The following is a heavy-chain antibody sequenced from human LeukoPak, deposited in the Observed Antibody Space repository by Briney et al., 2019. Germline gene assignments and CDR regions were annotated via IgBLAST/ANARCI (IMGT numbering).Heavy chain of an antibody. V-gene: IGHV3-30*03. CDR3: AREGSGWYGHYFDY. Sequence: PGRSLRLSCAASGFTFSSYGMHWVRQAPGKGLEWVAVISYDGSNKYYADSVKGRFTISRDNSKNTLYLQMNSLRAEDTAVYYCAREGSGWYGHYFDYWGQGTLVTVSS. CDR2: ISYDGSNK. D-gene: IGHD6-19*01. CDR1: GFTFSSYG. J-gene: IGHJ4*02.